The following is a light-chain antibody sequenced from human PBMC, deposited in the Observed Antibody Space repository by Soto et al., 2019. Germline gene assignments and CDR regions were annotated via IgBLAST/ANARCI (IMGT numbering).Light chain of an antibody. CDR2: DAS. V-gene: IGKV3-15*01. J-gene: IGKJ1*01. Sequence: EIVMTQSPATLSVSPGERGTLSCRASQTISSNLAWYQQKPGQAPRLLIFDASTRATGIPVRFSGSGSGTEFTLTISSLQSEDFAVYFCQQYNNWPRTFGQGTKV. CDR3: QQYNNWPRT. CDR1: QTISSN.